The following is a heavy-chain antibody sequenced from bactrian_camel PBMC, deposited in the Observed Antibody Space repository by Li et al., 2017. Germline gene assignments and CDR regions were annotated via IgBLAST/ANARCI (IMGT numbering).Heavy chain of an antibody. Sequence: HVQLVESGGGLVQPGGSLRLSCAASGFEFNRFGMTWVRQAPGKGLEWVSAISAGGGTTIYADSVKGRFTISKDNAKNTLYLQLNGLKTEDTAMYYCAKDPTNHGSYNSWGQGTQVTVS. D-gene: IGHD5*01. CDR1: GFEFNRFG. CDR3: AKDPTNHGSYNS. CDR2: ISAGGGTT. V-gene: IGHV3S1*01. J-gene: IGHJ4*01.